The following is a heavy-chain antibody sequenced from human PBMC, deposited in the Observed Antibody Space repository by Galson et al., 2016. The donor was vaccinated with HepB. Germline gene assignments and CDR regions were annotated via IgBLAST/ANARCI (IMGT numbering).Heavy chain of an antibody. Sequence: SETLSLTCAVYGGSFSGYYWSWIRQPPGKGLEWIGEINQSGSTNYNPSLKSRVTISVDTSKNQFSLKLSSVTAADTAVYNCARGGAGDPHDYYYYGMDVWGQGTLVTVSS. V-gene: IGHV4-34*01. J-gene: IGHJ6*02. CDR1: GGSFSGYY. CDR3: ARGGAGDPHDYYYYGMDV. CDR2: INQSGST. D-gene: IGHD2-21*02.